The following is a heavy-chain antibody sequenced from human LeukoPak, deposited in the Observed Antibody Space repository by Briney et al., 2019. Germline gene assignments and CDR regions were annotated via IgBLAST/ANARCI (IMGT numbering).Heavy chain of an antibody. Sequence: SETLSLTCTVSGGSISSGGYSWSWIRQPPGKGLEWIGYIYHSGSTYYNPSLKSRVTISVDRSKNQFSLKLSSVTAADTAVYYCARSRSGFGDPVFDYWGQGTLVTVSS. CDR3: ARSRSGFGDPVFDY. D-gene: IGHD3-10*01. V-gene: IGHV4-30-2*01. CDR2: IYHSGST. J-gene: IGHJ4*02. CDR1: GGSISSGGYS.